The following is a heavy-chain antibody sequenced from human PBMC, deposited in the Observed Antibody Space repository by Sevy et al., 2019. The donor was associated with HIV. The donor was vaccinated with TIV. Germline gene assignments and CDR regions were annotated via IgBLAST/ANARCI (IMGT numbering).Heavy chain of an antibody. Sequence: GGSLRLSCAVSGLTFRNLWMSWVRQTPGKGLEWVGRIKSKFNGGTTDYGAPVKGRFTFSRDDSKKTLFLQMDSLRTEDTGVYYCTTDVPDTGGTNGHYWGQGTLVTVSS. CDR3: TTDVPDTGGTNGHY. CDR1: GLTFRNLW. CDR2: IKSKFNGGTT. V-gene: IGHV3-15*01. J-gene: IGHJ4*02. D-gene: IGHD2-8*02.